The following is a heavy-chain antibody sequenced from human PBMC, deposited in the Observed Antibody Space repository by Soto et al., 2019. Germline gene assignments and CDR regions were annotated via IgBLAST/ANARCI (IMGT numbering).Heavy chain of an antibody. CDR3: ARRGSLLWFGELFSTDYYGMDV. CDR1: GFTGIGIC. CDR2: IYSGGST. J-gene: IGHJ6*02. D-gene: IGHD3-10*01. Sequence: GGSLRLPWAAVGFTGIGICMSCVRKAPGKGLEWVSVIYSGGSTYYADSVKGRFTISRDNSKNTLYLQMNSLRAEDTAVYYCARRGSLLWFGELFSTDYYGMDVWGQGTTVTGSS. V-gene: IGHV3-66*01.